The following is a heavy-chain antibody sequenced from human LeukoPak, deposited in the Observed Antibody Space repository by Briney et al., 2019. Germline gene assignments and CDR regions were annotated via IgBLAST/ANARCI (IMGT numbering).Heavy chain of an antibody. CDR2: ISAYNGNT. V-gene: IGHV1-18*01. Sequence: ASVKVSCKASGYTFTSYGISWVRQAPGQGLEWMGWISAYNGNTTYAQKLQGRVTMTTDTSTSTAYMELRSLRSDDTAVYYCARDGRPSYYYGSGSYWYWGQGTLVTVSS. D-gene: IGHD3-10*01. CDR3: ARDGRPSYYYGSGSYWY. CDR1: GYTFTSYG. J-gene: IGHJ4*02.